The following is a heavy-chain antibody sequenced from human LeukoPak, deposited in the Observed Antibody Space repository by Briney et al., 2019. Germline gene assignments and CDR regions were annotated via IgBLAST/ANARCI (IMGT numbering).Heavy chain of an antibody. CDR2: ISYDGSNK. V-gene: IGHV3-30-3*01. D-gene: IGHD3-22*01. CDR1: GFTFSSYA. Sequence: GGSLRLSCAASGFTFSSYAMHWVRQAPGKGLEWVAVISYDGSNKYYADSVKGRFTISRDNSKNTLYLQMNSLRAEDTAVYYCARAYYYDSSGYSSDAFDIWGQGTMVTVSS. J-gene: IGHJ3*02. CDR3: ARAYYYDSSGYSSDAFDI.